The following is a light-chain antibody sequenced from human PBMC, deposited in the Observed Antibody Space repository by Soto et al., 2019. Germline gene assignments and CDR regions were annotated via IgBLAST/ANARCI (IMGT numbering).Light chain of an antibody. V-gene: IGKV3-20*01. CDR3: QQYDSSPLHT. CDR1: QSLSINY. CDR2: GAS. Sequence: EIVLTQSPGTLSLSPGERATLSFRAIQSLSINYLAWYQQKPGQAPRLLIYGASSRAAGIPDRFSGGGSGTDFTLTISRLEPEDFAVYYCQQYDSSPLHTFGQGTKVDIK. J-gene: IGKJ2*01.